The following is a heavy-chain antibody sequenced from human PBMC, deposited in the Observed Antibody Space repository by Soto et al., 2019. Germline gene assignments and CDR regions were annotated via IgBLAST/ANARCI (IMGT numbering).Heavy chain of an antibody. CDR1: RGTFSSYA. Sequence: SVKVSCKASRGTFSSYAISWVRQAPGQGLEWMGGTFPMFGKANYAQKFQGRVTISADKSTSTAYMELSGLRSEDTAVYYRATVDISTWIDGMDVWGQGTTVTVSS. J-gene: IGHJ6*02. V-gene: IGHV1-69*06. CDR3: ATVDISTWIDGMDV. CDR2: TFPMFGKA. D-gene: IGHD6-13*01.